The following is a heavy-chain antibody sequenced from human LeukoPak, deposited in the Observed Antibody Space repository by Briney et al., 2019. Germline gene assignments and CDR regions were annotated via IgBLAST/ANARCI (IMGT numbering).Heavy chain of an antibody. J-gene: IGHJ4*02. CDR2: IIPILGIA. Sequence: SVRVSCKASGGTFSSYAISWVRQAPGQGLEWMGRIIPILGIANYAQKFQGRVTITADKSTSTAYMELSSLRSEDTAVYYCARVVGATDSPGDYWGQGTLVTVSS. D-gene: IGHD1-26*01. V-gene: IGHV1-69*04. CDR1: GGTFSSYA. CDR3: ARVVGATDSPGDY.